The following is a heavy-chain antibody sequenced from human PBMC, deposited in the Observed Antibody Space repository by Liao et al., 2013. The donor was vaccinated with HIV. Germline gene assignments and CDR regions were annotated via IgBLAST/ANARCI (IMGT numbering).Heavy chain of an antibody. CDR1: GGSISSGRYC. D-gene: IGHD3-3*01. V-gene: IGHV4-61*02. Sequence: QVQLQESGPGLVKPSQTLSLTCTVSGGSISSGRYCWSWIRQPAGKRLEWIGRIYTTGSTNYNPSLKSRVTISVDTSKNQFSLKLSSVTAADTAVYYCARFLPDYDFWSGYYSNYFDYWGQGTLVTVSS. CDR3: ARFLPDYDFWSGYYSNYFDY. CDR2: IYTTGST. J-gene: IGHJ4*02.